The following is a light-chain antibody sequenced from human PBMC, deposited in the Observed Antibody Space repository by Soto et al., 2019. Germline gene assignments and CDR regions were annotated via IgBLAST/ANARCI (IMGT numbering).Light chain of an antibody. Sequence: DIQMTQSPSSLSASVGDRVTITCRASQGISNYLAWYQQKPGKVPKLLIYAASTLQSGVPSRFSGSGSGTDFTFTISSLQSEDVATYYCQKYNSAPPTFGQGTKVEIK. CDR2: AAS. J-gene: IGKJ1*01. CDR3: QKYNSAPPT. V-gene: IGKV1-27*01. CDR1: QGISNY.